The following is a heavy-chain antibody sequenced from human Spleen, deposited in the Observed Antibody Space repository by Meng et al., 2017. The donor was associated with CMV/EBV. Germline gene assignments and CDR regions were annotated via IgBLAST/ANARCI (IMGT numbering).Heavy chain of an antibody. CDR2: IYWNDDK. Sequence: SGPTLVKPTQTLTLTCTFSGFSLSSSGVGVGWIRQPPGKALAWLALIYWNDDKRYSPSLKSRVTITKDTSKNQVVLTMTNMDPVDTGTYYCAHRLYSNYVDYWGQGTLVTVSS. J-gene: IGHJ4*02. CDR1: GFSLSSSGVG. CDR3: AHRLYSNYVDY. D-gene: IGHD4-11*01. V-gene: IGHV2-5*01.